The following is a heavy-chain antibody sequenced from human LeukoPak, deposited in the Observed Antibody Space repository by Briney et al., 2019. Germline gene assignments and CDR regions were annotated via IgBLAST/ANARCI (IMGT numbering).Heavy chain of an antibody. CDR3: ARQGDYYDSRGYYY. CDR2: VIPIFGTA. Sequence: ASVKVSCKASGGTFSSYAISWVRQAPGQGLEWMGGVIPIFGTANYAQKFQGRVTITTDESTSTAYMELSSLRSEDTAVYYCARQGDYYDSRGYYYWGQGTLVTVSS. V-gene: IGHV1-69*05. CDR1: GGTFSSYA. D-gene: IGHD3-22*01. J-gene: IGHJ4*02.